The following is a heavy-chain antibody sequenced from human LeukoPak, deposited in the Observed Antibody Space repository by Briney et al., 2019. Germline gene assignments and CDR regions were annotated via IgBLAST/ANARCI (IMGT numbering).Heavy chain of an antibody. Sequence: GASLRLSCAASGFIFSNYAMYWVRQAPGKGLEWVSAISGRSGSKYYADSVKGRFTISRDSSKNTLYLQMNSLRADDTAVYYCAKWGDYDGLAGYYVSDFWGQGTLVTVSS. D-gene: IGHD3-9*01. CDR3: AKWGDYDGLAGYYVSDF. V-gene: IGHV3-23*01. J-gene: IGHJ4*02. CDR2: ISGRSGSK. CDR1: GFIFSNYA.